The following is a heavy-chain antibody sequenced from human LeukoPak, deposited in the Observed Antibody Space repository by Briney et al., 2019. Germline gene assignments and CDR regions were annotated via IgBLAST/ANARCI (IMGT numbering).Heavy chain of an antibody. D-gene: IGHD5-24*01. CDR3: ARGRRDGYATFDY. J-gene: IGHJ4*02. CDR2: IKQDGSEK. V-gene: IGHV3-7*03. Sequence: GGTLRLSCAASGFTFSSYWRSWVRQAPGKGLEWVANIKQDGSEKYYVDSVKGRFTISRDDSKNTLYLQMNSLRAEDTAAYYCARGRRDGYATFDYWGQGTLVTVSS. CDR1: GFTFSSYW.